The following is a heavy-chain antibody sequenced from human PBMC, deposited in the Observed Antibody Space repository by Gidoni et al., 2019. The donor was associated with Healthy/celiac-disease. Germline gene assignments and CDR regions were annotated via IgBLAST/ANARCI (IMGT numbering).Heavy chain of an antibody. CDR3: ARVSGSGCDY. CDR1: GGSFSGYY. V-gene: IGHV4-34*01. D-gene: IGHD2-15*01. Sequence: QVQLQQWGAGLLKPSEPLSLTCAVYGGSFSGYYWSWIRQPPGKGLEWIGEINHSGSTNYNPSLKSRVTISVDTSKNQFSLKLSSVTAADTAVYYCARVSGSGCDYWGQGTLVTVSS. CDR2: INHSGST. J-gene: IGHJ4*02.